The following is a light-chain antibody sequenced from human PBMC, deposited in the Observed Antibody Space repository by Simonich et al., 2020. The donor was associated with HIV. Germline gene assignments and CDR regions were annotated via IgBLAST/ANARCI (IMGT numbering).Light chain of an antibody. V-gene: IGKV1-13*02. Sequence: AIQLTQSPSSLSASVGDRVTITCRASQCIKNAFIWYQQKPGKSPKVLIFDASSLESGVPSRFSGSGSGTDFTLTISSLQPEDFATYYCQQFNSYPYTFGQGTKLEIK. CDR1: QCIKNA. J-gene: IGKJ2*01. CDR3: QQFNSYPYT. CDR2: DAS.